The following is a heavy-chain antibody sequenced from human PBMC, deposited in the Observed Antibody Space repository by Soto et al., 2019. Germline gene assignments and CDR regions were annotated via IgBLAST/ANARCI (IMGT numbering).Heavy chain of an antibody. CDR1: GGSISSGGYY. CDR3: ARADYGSGSYYTHRRGYYYYGMDV. J-gene: IGHJ6*02. D-gene: IGHD3-10*01. V-gene: IGHV4-31*03. CDR2: IYYSGST. Sequence: SETLSLTCTVSGGSISSGGYYWSWIRQHPGKGLEWIGYIYYSGSTYYNPSLKSRVTISVDTSKNQFSLKLSSVTAADTAVYYCARADYGSGSYYTHRRGYYYYGMDVWGQGTTVTVSS.